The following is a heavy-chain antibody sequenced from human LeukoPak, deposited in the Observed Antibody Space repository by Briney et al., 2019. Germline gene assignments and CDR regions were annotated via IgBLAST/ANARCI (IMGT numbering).Heavy chain of an antibody. CDR1: GFIFSSYA. D-gene: IGHD5-18*01. J-gene: IGHJ4*02. V-gene: IGHV3-30-3*01. Sequence: GGSLRLSCAVSGFIFSSYAMHWVRQAPGKGLEWVAVISYDGSNKYYADSVKGRFTISRDNSKNTLYLQMNSLRAEDTAVYYCAREGPETYNFDFWGQGTQVTVSS. CDR2: ISYDGSNK. CDR3: AREGPETYNFDF.